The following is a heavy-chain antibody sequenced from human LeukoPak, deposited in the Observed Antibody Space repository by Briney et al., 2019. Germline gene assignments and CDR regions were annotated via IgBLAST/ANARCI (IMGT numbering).Heavy chain of an antibody. CDR1: GGSISSSSYY. CDR2: IYYSGST. V-gene: IGHV4-39*02. Sequence: SETLSLTCTVSGGSISSSSYYWCWIRQPPGQGLEWIGSIYYSGSTYYNPSLKSRITISVATSKNHFSLKLSSATAADTAVYYCARRPVYASDLDYWGQGTLVIVPS. CDR3: ARRPVYASDLDY. D-gene: IGHD2-8*01. J-gene: IGHJ4*02.